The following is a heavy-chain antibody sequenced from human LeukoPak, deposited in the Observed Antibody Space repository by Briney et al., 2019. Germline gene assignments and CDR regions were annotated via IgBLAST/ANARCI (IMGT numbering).Heavy chain of an antibody. J-gene: IGHJ3*02. CDR3: ARHKYSSGWPPEGAFDI. Sequence: SETLSLTCAVYGGSFSGYYWSWIRQPPGKGLEWIGEVNHSGSTNYNPSLKSRVTISVDTSKNQFSLKLSSVTAADTAVYYCARHKYSSGWPPEGAFDIWGQGTMVTVSS. CDR2: VNHSGST. CDR1: GGSFSGYY. D-gene: IGHD6-19*01. V-gene: IGHV4-34*01.